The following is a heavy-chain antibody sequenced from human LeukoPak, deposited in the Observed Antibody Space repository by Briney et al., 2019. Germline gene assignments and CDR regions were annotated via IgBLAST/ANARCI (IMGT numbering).Heavy chain of an antibody. CDR2: INPSGGST. CDR1: GYTFTRYY. D-gene: IGHD6-13*01. V-gene: IGHV1-46*01. Sequence: ASVKVSCKASGYTFTRYYMHWVLQAPGQGLEWMGIINPSGGSTSYAQKFQGRVTMTRDTSTSTVYMELSSLRSEDTAVYYCARDTTPSTAAAGTYNWFDPWGQGTLVTVSS. CDR3: ARDTTPSTAAAGTYNWFDP. J-gene: IGHJ5*02.